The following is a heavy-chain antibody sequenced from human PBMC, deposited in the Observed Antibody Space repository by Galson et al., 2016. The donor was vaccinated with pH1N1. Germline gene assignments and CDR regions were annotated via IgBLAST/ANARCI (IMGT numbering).Heavy chain of an antibody. CDR3: ASESLEWLIISGHRVELNWFDS. CDR1: GGSISSDSDY. J-gene: IGHJ5*01. V-gene: IGHV4-61*02. D-gene: IGHD3-3*01. CDR2: VSGTGTT. Sequence: TLSLTCTVSGGSISSDSDYWTWIRQPAGKGLEWIGRVSGTGTTNYNPSLKSRVTISIDTSKNQFSLTMASVTAADTAVYFCASESLEWLIISGHRVELNWFDSWGQGTLVTVSS.